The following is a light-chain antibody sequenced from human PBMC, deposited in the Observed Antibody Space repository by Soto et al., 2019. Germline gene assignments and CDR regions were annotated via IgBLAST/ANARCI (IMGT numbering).Light chain of an antibody. CDR3: QQYNKWPLFT. CDR1: QSVGTN. Sequence: ERVMTQSPATLSVSPGERATLSCRASQSVGTNLAWYQQRPGQAPRLLIYGASTRATGIPARFSGSGSGTEFTLTISSLQSEDFELYYCQQYNKWPLFTFGPGTRVDIK. CDR2: GAS. J-gene: IGKJ3*01. V-gene: IGKV3-15*01.